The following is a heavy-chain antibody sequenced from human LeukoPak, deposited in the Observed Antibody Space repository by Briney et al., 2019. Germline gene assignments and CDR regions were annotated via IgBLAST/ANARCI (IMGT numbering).Heavy chain of an antibody. CDR2: ISYDGSNK. V-gene: IGHV3-30*03. D-gene: IGHD7-27*01. Sequence: EGSLRLSCAASGFTFSSYSMNWVRQAPGKGLEWVAVISYDGSNKYYADSVKGRFTISRDNSKNTLYLQMNSLRAEDTAVYYCAINGGFDYWGQGTLVTVSS. CDR3: AINGGFDY. CDR1: GFTFSSYS. J-gene: IGHJ4*02.